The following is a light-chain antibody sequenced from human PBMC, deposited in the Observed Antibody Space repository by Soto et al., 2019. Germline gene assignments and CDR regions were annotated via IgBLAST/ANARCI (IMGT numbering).Light chain of an antibody. CDR3: QQYSKWPIT. J-gene: IGKJ5*01. CDR1: QSVSSN. Sequence: EIVMTHSPGTLSLSPGETATLSCRASQSVSSNYLAWYQQKPGQAPRLLVYGISTRATDIPARFSGSGSGTEFTLTISSLQSEDFAVYYCQQYSKWPITFGQGTRLEIK. CDR2: GIS. V-gene: IGKV3-15*01.